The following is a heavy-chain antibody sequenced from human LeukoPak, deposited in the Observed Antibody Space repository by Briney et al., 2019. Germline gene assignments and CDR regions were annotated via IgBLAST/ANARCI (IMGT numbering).Heavy chain of an antibody. CDR2: IYPGDSDT. CDR1: GYSFTSYW. D-gene: IGHD6-13*01. V-gene: IGHV5-51*01. Sequence: RGESLKISCKGSGYSFTSYWIGWVRQMPGKGLEWMGIIYPGDSDTRYSPSFQGQVTISVDKSISTAYLQWSSLKASDTAIYYCARQGAAGKYYYYYMDVWGKGTTVTVSS. J-gene: IGHJ6*03. CDR3: ARQGAAGKYYYYYMDV.